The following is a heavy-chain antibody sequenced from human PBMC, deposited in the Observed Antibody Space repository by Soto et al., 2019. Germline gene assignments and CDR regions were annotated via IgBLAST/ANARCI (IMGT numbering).Heavy chain of an antibody. CDR1: GGSITSGNSYS. D-gene: IGHD3-16*01. CDR3: ARAVAPYLGTWFDP. J-gene: IGHJ5*02. Sequence: PSETLSLTCAVSGGSITSGNSYSWSWIRQPPGKGLEWIGSISHTGSTSYNPSLKGRVTMSVDKSKNHFSLKLSSVTAADMAVYYCARAVAPYLGTWFDPWGQGTLVTV. V-gene: IGHV4-30-2*01. CDR2: ISHTGST.